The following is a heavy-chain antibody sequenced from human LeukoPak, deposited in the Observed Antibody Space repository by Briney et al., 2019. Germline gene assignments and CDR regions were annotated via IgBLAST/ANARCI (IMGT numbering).Heavy chain of an antibody. CDR1: GGSISTYY. CDR2: IYYSGST. Sequence: PSETLSLTCTVSGGSISTYYWSWIRQPPGKGLEWIGYIYYSGSTNYNPSLKSRVTTSVDTSKNQFSLKLSSGTAADTAVYYCARDTGTVVDYWGQGTLVTVSS. V-gene: IGHV4-59*01. D-gene: IGHD4-23*01. J-gene: IGHJ4*02. CDR3: ARDTGTVVDY.